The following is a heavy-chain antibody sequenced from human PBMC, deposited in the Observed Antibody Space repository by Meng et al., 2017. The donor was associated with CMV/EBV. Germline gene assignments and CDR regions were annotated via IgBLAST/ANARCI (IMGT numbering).Heavy chain of an antibody. J-gene: IGHJ6*02. Sequence: GSLRLSCAVSGGSISSSNWWSWVRQPPGKGLEWIGEIYHSGSTNYNPSLKSRVTISVDKSKNQFSLQLSSVTAADTAVYYCARSSRSIPYYGMDVWGQGTTVTVSS. D-gene: IGHD2-21*01. CDR2: IYHSGST. CDR1: GGSISSSNW. CDR3: ARSSRSIPYYGMDV. V-gene: IGHV4-4*02.